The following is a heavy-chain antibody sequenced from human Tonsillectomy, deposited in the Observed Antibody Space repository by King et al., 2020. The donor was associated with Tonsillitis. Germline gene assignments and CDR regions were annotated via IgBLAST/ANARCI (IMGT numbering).Heavy chain of an antibody. D-gene: IGHD4-17*01. Sequence: VQLVESGVEVKKPGASVKVSCKASGYTFSSYGISWVRQAPGQGLEWMGWISAYNGNTNYAQKLQSRVTMTTDTSTSTAYMELRSLRSDDTAVYYCARVALGNDYGDYEYYFDYWGQGTLVTVSS. J-gene: IGHJ4*02. V-gene: IGHV1-18*01. CDR1: GYTFSSYG. CDR2: ISAYNGNT. CDR3: ARVALGNDYGDYEYYFDY.